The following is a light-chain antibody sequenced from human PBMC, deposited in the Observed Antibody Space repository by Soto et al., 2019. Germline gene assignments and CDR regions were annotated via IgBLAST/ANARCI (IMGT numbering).Light chain of an antibody. V-gene: IGLV2-11*01. CDR1: SSDVGGYHY. CDR3: CSYAGSYTLV. CDR2: DVT. J-gene: IGLJ1*01. Sequence: QSALTQPRSVSGSPGQSVTISCTGTSSDVGGYHYVSWYQQHPGKAPKLMIYDVTKRPSGVPDRFSGSKSGNTASLTISGLQAEDEAEYYCCSYAGSYTLVFGTGTKLTVL.